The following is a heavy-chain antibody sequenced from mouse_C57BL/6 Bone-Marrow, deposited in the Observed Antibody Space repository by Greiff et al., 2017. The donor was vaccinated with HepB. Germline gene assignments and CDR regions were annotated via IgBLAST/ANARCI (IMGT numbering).Heavy chain of an antibody. D-gene: IGHD2-1*01. J-gene: IGHJ2*01. CDR3: ARDRGNYGFFFDY. Sequence: EVHLVESEGGLVQPGSSMKLSCTASGFTFSDYYMAWVRQVPEKGLEWVANINYDGSSTYYLDSLKSRFIISRDNAKNILYLQMSSLKSEDTATYYCARDRGNYGFFFDYWGQGTTLTVSS. V-gene: IGHV5-16*01. CDR2: INYDGSST. CDR1: GFTFSDYY.